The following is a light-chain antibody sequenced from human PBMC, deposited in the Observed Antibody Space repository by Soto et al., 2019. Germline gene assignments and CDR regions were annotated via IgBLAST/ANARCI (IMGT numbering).Light chain of an antibody. V-gene: IGKV3-20*01. Sequence: EKVVKNSPAILSIAAVKRLTPSFRASQSVRGNLAWYQRKPGQAPRRLIYGASSRATGIPDRFSGSGSGTDFTLTISRLEPEDFAVYYCQPYGRLPRFGEGTRLEIK. CDR3: QPYGRLPR. J-gene: IGKJ5*01. CDR2: GAS. CDR1: QSVRGN.